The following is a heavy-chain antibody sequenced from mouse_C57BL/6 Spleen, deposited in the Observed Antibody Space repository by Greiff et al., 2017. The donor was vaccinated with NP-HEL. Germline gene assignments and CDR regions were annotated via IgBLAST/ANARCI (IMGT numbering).Heavy chain of an antibody. CDR1: GYTFTSYT. CDR3: AREVYGSSYEIDY. CDR2: INPSSGYT. J-gene: IGHJ2*01. V-gene: IGHV1-4*01. D-gene: IGHD1-1*01. Sequence: QVQLQQSGAELARPGASVKMSCKASGYTFTSYTMHWVKQRPGQGLEWIGYINPSSGYTKYNQKFKDKATLTADKSSSTAYMQLSSLTSDDSAVYYCAREVYGSSYEIDYWGQGTTLTVSS.